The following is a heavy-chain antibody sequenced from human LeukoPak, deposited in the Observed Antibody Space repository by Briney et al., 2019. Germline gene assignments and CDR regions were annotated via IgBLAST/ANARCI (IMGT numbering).Heavy chain of an antibody. V-gene: IGHV1-8*02. CDR1: GYTFTSYD. Sequence: ASVKVSCKASGYTFTSYDINWVRQAPGQGLEWMGWKNPNSGRTGLAQKFRGRLTMTMNTAISTAYMELSSLTSEDTVVYYCARGPVTTHGMDVWGQGTTVTVSS. D-gene: IGHD4-11*01. CDR2: KNPNSGRT. J-gene: IGHJ6*02. CDR3: ARGPVTTHGMDV.